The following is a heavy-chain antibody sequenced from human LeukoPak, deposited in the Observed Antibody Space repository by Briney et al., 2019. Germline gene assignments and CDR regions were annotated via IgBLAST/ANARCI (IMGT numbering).Heavy chain of an antibody. CDR3: ARAYTGFEAFDY. J-gene: IGHJ4*02. CDR1: GYTFTSYY. D-gene: IGHD5-12*01. V-gene: IGHV1-46*01. CDR2: INPSGGST. Sequence: ASVKVSCKASGYTFTSYYMHWVRQAPGQGLEWMGIINPSGGSTSYAQKFQGRVTMTRDTSTSTVYMELSSLRSDDTAMYFCARAYTGFEAFDYWGQGTPVTVSS.